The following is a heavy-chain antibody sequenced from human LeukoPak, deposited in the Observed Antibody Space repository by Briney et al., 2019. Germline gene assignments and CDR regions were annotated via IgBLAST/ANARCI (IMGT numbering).Heavy chain of an antibody. D-gene: IGHD5-24*01. CDR2: ISYDGSNK. CDR1: GFTFSSYA. Sequence: PGRSLRLSCAASGFTFSSYAMHWVRQAPGKGLEWVAVISYDGSNKYYADSVKGRFTISRDNSKNTLYLRMNSLRAEDTAVYYCASIDGYNYEPDWGQGTLVTVSS. J-gene: IGHJ4*02. V-gene: IGHV3-30-3*01. CDR3: ASIDGYNYEPD.